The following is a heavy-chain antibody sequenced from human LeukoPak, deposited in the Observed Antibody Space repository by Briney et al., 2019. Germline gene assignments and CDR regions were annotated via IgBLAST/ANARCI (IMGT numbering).Heavy chain of an antibody. Sequence: GGSLRLSCAASGFTFSSYSMNWVRQAPGKGLEWVSSISSSSSYIYYADSVKGRFTISRDNAKNSLYLQMNSLRAEDTAVYYCASIVVPAAISYYYYYGMDVWGQGTTVTVSS. CDR1: GFTFSSYS. CDR3: ASIVVPAAISYYYYYGMDV. J-gene: IGHJ6*02. CDR2: ISSSSSYI. D-gene: IGHD2-2*01. V-gene: IGHV3-21*01.